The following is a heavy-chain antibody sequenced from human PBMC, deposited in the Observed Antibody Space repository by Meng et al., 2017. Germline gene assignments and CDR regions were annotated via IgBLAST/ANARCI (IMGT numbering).Heavy chain of an antibody. CDR1: GFTFSSYA. V-gene: IGHV3-30*04. CDR2: ISYDGSNK. D-gene: IGHD6-13*01. J-gene: IGHJ4*02. CDR3: ARDRREIAAAGTLDY. Sequence: GESLKISCAASGFTFSSYAMHWVRQAPGKGLEWVAVISYDGSNKYYADSVKGRFTISRDNSKNTLYLQMNSLSAEDTAVYYCARDRREIAAAGTLDYWGQGTLVTVSA.